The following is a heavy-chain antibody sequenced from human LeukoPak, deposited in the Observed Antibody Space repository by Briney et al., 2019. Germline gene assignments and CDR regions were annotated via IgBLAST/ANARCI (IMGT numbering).Heavy chain of an antibody. D-gene: IGHD1-1*01. CDR3: ARGGTGPTDY. Sequence: ASVKVSCKASGYTFPSYFMHWVRQAPGQGLEWMGIINPTGGSTTYAQKFQGWVTMTRDTSISTAYMELSRLRSDDTAVYYCARGGTGPTDYWGQGTLVTVSS. CDR1: GYTFPSYF. V-gene: IGHV1-2*04. J-gene: IGHJ4*02. CDR2: INPTGGST.